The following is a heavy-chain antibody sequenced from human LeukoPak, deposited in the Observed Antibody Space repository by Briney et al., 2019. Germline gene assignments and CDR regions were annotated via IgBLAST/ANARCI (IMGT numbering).Heavy chain of an antibody. CDR3: PLTLVAATPGIIDY. CDR1: GGSISSYY. CDR2: IYYSGST. V-gene: IGHV4-59*12. D-gene: IGHD2-15*01. J-gene: IGHJ4*02. Sequence: SETLSLTCTVSGGSISSYYWSWIRQPPGKGLEWIGYIYYSGSTNYNPSLKSRVTISVDTSKNQFSLKLSSVTAADTAVYYCPLTLVAATPGIIDYWGQGTLVTVSS.